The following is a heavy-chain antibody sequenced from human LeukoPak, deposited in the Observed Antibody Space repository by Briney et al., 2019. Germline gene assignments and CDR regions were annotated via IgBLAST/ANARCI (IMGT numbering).Heavy chain of an antibody. D-gene: IGHD6-19*01. CDR2: ISGSGGST. V-gene: IGHV3-23*01. CDR3: ALTQWLAQIDY. Sequence: GGSLRLSCAASGFTFSSYAMSWVRQAPGKGLEWVSAISGSGGSTYYADSVKGLFTISRDNSKNTLYLQMNSLRAEDTAVYYCALTQWLAQIDYWGQGTLVTVSS. J-gene: IGHJ4*02. CDR1: GFTFSSYA.